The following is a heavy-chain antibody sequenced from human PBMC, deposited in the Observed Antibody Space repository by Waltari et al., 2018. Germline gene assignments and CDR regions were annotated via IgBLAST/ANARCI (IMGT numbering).Heavy chain of an antibody. V-gene: IGHV3-21*02. J-gene: IGHJ4*02. Sequence: EVLLVESGGGLVKPGGSLRLSCAASGFTFRRYSMNWVRQAPGKGLEWVSSISSSGSYTHYVDSVKGRFTISRDNAKNSLYLQMNTLRAEDTAVYYCARGGWGFYLDDWGQGTLVTSSS. CDR2: ISSSGSYT. CDR1: GFTFRRYS. CDR3: ARGGWGFYLDD. D-gene: IGHD7-27*01.